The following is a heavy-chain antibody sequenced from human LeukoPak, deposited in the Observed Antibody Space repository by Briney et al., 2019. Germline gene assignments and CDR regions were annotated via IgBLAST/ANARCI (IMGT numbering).Heavy chain of an antibody. CDR3: ARTSIAARRANAFDI. Sequence: PSETLSLTCTVSGGSISSYSWSWIRQPPGKGLEWIGYIYHSGSTYYNPSLKSRVTISVDRSKNQFSLKLSSVTAADTAVYYCARTSIAARRANAFDIWGKGTMVTVSS. V-gene: IGHV4-30-2*01. J-gene: IGHJ3*02. D-gene: IGHD6-6*01. CDR2: IYHSGST. CDR1: GGSISSYS.